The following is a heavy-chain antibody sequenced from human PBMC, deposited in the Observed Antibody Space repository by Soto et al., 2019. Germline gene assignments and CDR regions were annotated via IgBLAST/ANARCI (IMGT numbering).Heavy chain of an antibody. CDR1: GFTFSSYS. J-gene: IGHJ3*02. V-gene: IGHV3-21*01. Sequence: EVQLVESGGGLVKPGGSLRLSCAASGFTFSSYSMNWVRQAPGKGLEWVSSISSSSSYIYYADSVKGRFTISRDNAKNSLYLQMNSLRADDTAVYYCARDSSSGWIDAFDIWGQGTMVTVSS. CDR3: ARDSSSGWIDAFDI. CDR2: ISSSSSYI. D-gene: IGHD6-19*01.